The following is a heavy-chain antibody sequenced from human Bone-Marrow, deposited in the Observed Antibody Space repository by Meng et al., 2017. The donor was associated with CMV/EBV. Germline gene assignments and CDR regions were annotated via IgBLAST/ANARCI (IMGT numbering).Heavy chain of an antibody. V-gene: IGHV2-5*01. D-gene: IGHD4-11*01. CDR2: IYWNDDK. Sequence: SGPTLVKPTQTLTLTCTFSGFSLSTSGVGVGWIRQPPGKALEWLALIYWNDDKRYSPSLKSRLTITKDTSKNQVVLTMTNMDPVDTATYYRAHRRVGGTVTTNWFDPWGQGTRVTVSS. CDR1: GFSLSTSGVG. CDR3: AHRRVGGTVTTNWFDP. J-gene: IGHJ5*02.